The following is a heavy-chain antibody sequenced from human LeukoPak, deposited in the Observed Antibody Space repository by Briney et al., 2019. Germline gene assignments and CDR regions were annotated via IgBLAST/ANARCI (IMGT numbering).Heavy chain of an antibody. Sequence: GGSLRLSCAASGFTFNSYLMNWVRQAPGKGLVWVSRIDGYGTTTSYEDSVQGRFTISRDNAKNTLYLQMNSLRTEDTAVYYCARDSGADRRYFDLWGRGTLVTVSS. J-gene: IGHJ2*01. CDR1: GFTFNSYL. CDR3: ARDSGADRRYFDL. CDR2: IDGYGTTT. D-gene: IGHD7-27*01. V-gene: IGHV3-74*01.